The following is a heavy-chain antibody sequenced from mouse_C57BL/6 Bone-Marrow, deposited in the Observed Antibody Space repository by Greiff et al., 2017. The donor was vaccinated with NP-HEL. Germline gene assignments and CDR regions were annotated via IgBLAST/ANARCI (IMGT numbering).Heavy chain of an antibody. Sequence: VQLQQSGAELVRPGASVKLSCTASGFNIKDDYMHWVKQRPEQGLEWIGWIDPENGDTEYASKFQGKATITADTSSNTAYLQLSSLTSEDTAVYYCTTVILRYYFDYWGQGTTLTVSS. V-gene: IGHV14-4*01. D-gene: IGHD1-1*01. J-gene: IGHJ2*01. CDR3: TTVILRYYFDY. CDR2: IDPENGDT. CDR1: GFNIKDDY.